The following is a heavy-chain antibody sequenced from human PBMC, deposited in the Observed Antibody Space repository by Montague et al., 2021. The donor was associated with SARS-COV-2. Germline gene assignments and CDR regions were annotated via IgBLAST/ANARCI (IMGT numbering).Heavy chain of an antibody. D-gene: IGHD1-26*01. V-gene: IGHV4-59*01. J-gene: IGHJ4*02. CDR3: SRVGWELRVVDYSFDY. CDR1: GGSISPYY. CDR2: IYYTGST. Sequence: SETLFLTCTVSGGSISPYYWSWIRQPPGKGLGWVGNIYYTGSTNYNSSLKSQLTISVDTSENQFSLIVTSATPAATAVYYCSRVGWELRVVDYSFDYWGQGTLVTVSS.